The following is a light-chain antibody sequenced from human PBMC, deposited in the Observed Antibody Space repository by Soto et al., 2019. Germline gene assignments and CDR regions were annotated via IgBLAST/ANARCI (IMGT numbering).Light chain of an antibody. J-gene: IGLJ1*01. Sequence: QSALTQPASVSGSPGQSITISCTGTSSDVGGHNYVSWYQQHPGKAPKLMIYDVTTRPSGVSNRYSGSKSGNTASLTISGPQFEDEVEYYYKSYTSTSTLVHVFGTGTKVTVL. CDR2: DVT. CDR1: SSDVGGHNY. CDR3: KSYTSTSTLVHV. V-gene: IGLV2-14*01.